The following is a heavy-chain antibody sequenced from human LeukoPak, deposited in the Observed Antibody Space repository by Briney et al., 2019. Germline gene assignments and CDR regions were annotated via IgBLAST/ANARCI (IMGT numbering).Heavy chain of an antibody. CDR1: GFTFSSYG. CDR2: IRYDGSNK. CDR3: AKGLWFGELYGFDP. D-gene: IGHD3-10*01. J-gene: IGHJ5*02. Sequence: PGGSMRLSCAASGFTFSSYGMHWVRQAPGKGLEWVAFIRYDGSNKYYADSVKGRFTISRDNSKNTLYLQMNSLRAEDTAVYYCAKGLWFGELYGFDPWGQGTLVTVSS. V-gene: IGHV3-30*02.